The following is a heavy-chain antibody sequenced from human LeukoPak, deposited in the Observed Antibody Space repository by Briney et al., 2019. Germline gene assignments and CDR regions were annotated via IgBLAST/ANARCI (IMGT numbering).Heavy chain of an antibody. Sequence: GESLKISCKGSGYSFTSYWIGWVRQMPGKGLEWMGIIYPGDSDTRYSPSFQGQVTISADKSTSTANLQWSSLKASDTGMYYCVRHPPLQDYFELDYWGQGTLVTVSS. V-gene: IGHV5-51*01. CDR2: IYPGDSDT. J-gene: IGHJ4*02. CDR1: GYSFTSYW. D-gene: IGHD2/OR15-2a*01. CDR3: VRHPPLQDYFELDY.